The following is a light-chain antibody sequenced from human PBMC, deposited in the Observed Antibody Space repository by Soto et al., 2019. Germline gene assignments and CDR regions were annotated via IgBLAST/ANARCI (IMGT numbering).Light chain of an antibody. V-gene: IGLV2-8*01. J-gene: IGLJ3*02. Sequence: QSALTQPPSASGSPGQSVTISCTGTGSDIGTYKYVSWYQQHPGQAPKLMIYEVSKRPSGVPDRFSGSKSGNTASLTVSGLQSEYEADYYCTSYAGSSNWVFGGGTKVTVL. CDR1: GSDIGTYKY. CDR2: EVS. CDR3: TSYAGSSNWV.